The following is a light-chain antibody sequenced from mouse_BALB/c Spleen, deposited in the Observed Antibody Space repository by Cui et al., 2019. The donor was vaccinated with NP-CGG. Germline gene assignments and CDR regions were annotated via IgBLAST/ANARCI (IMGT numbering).Light chain of an antibody. CDR2: GTN. J-gene: IGLJ1*01. CDR3: ALWYSNHWV. CDR1: TGAVTTSNY. V-gene: IGLV1*01. Sequence: VVSQESAPTTSPGETVTLTCRSSTGAVTTSNYANWVQEKPDHLFTGLIGGTNNRVPGVPARFSGSLIGDKAALTITGAQTEDEAIYFCALWYSNHWVFGGGTKLTVL.